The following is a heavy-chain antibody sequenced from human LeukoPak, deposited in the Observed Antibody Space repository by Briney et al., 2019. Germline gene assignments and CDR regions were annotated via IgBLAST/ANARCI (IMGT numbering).Heavy chain of an antibody. V-gene: IGHV4-4*07. CDR3: ARDRGITTARGVPSWFDP. D-gene: IGHD3-10*01. J-gene: IGHJ5*02. CDR2: IYTSGST. Sequence: SETLSLTCTVSGGSISSYYWSWIRQPAGKGLEWIGRIYTSGSTIYNPSLKSRVTMSVDTSKNQFSLKLSSVTAVDTAVYYCARDRGITTARGVPSWFDPWGQGTLVTVSS. CDR1: GGSISSYY.